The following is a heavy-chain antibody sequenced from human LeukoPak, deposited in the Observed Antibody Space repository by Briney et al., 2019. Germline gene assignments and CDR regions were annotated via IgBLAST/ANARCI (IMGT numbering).Heavy chain of an antibody. CDR1: GYTFTSYD. D-gene: IGHD4-23*01. J-gene: IGHJ4*02. CDR3: ARQGYSGHSQGAADY. Sequence: GASVKVSCTASGYTFTSYDINWVRQAPGQGLEWMGWISAYNGNTNYAQKFQGRVTMTTDTSTSTAHMELRSLTSDDTAVYYCARQGYSGHSQGAADYWGQGTLVTVSS. V-gene: IGHV1-18*01. CDR2: ISAYNGNT.